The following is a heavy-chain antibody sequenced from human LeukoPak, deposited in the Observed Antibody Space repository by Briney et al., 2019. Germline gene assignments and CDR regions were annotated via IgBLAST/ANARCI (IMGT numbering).Heavy chain of an antibody. CDR3: ARDELLSSGWYQY. CDR1: GGSISSSSYY. J-gene: IGHJ4*02. Sequence: IPSETLSLTCTVSGGSISSSSYYWGWIRQPPGKGLEWIGNIYYSGSTYYNPSLKSRVTISADTSKNQFSLKLSSVTATDTAVYYCARDELLSSGWYQYWGQGTLVTVSS. V-gene: IGHV4-39*02. D-gene: IGHD6-19*01. CDR2: IYYSGST.